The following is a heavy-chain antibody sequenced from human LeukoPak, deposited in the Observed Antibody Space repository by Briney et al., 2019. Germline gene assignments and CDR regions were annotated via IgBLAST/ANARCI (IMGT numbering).Heavy chain of an antibody. CDR2: IIPILGIA. J-gene: IGHJ4*02. D-gene: IGHD4-23*01. CDR1: GGTFSSYA. Sequence: GASVKVSCKASGGTFSSYAISWVRQAPGQGLEWMGRIIPILGIANYAQKLQGRVTITADKSTSTAYMELSSLRSEDTAVYYCASDKANSYYFDYWGQGTLVTVSS. V-gene: IGHV1-69*04. CDR3: ASDKANSYYFDY.